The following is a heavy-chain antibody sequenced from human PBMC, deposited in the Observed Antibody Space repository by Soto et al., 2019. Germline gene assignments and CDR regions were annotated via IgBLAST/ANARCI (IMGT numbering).Heavy chain of an antibody. CDR1: GFTFSSYA. CDR3: ARPYSSGWYLSFSH. Sequence: QVQLVESGGGVVQPGRSLRLSCAASGFTFSSYAMHWVRQAPGKGLEWGAVISYDGSNKYYADSVKGRFTISRDNSNNTLYLQMNSLSAEDTAVYYCARPYSSGWYLSFSHWGQGTLVTVSS. J-gene: IGHJ4*02. D-gene: IGHD6-19*01. V-gene: IGHV3-30-3*01. CDR2: ISYDGSNK.